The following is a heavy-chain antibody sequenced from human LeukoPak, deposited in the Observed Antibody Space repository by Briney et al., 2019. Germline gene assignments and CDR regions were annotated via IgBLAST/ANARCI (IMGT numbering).Heavy chain of an antibody. CDR1: GGSISSSSYY. CDR3: ARVGIGHSRFDY. V-gene: IGHV4-39*07. J-gene: IGHJ4*02. D-gene: IGHD1-14*01. Sequence: SETLSLTCTVSGGSISSSSYYWGWIRQPPDKGLEWIGSISYSGSTYYNPSLKSRVTISVDTSKHHFSLKLSSVTAADTAVYYCARVGIGHSRFDYWGQGTLVTVSS. CDR2: ISYSGST.